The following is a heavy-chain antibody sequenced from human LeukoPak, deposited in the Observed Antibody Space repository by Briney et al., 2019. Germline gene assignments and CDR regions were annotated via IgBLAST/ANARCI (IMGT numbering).Heavy chain of an antibody. V-gene: IGHV1-2*02. J-gene: IGHJ6*03. Sequence: ASVKVSCKASGYTFTGYYMHWVRQAPGQGLEWMGWINPSSGGTNYAQKFQGRVTMTRDTSISTAYMELSGLRSDDTAVYYCARDRLLWFGELLQIYYYYYMDVWGKGTTVTVSS. CDR3: ARDRLLWFGELLQIYYYYYMDV. CDR1: GYTFTGYY. CDR2: INPSSGGT. D-gene: IGHD3-10*01.